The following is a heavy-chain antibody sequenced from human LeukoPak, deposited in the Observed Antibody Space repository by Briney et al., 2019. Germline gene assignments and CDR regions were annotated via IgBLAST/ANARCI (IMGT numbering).Heavy chain of an antibody. CDR3: ARDRPNYYGSEGLYYKRNGDL. Sequence: PGRSLRLSCEASGFTFSHYGIHWVRQTPGKGLEWVAAISSDGVEKHYADSVKGRFTISRDNSNNILFLQMISLRADDTAVYYCARDRPNYYGSEGLYYKRNGDLWGRGTLVTVSS. V-gene: IGHV3-30*04. D-gene: IGHD3-10*01. J-gene: IGHJ5*02. CDR2: ISSDGVEK. CDR1: GFTFSHYG.